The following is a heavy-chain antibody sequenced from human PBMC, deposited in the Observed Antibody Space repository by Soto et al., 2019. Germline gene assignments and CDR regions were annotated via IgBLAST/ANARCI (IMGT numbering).Heavy chain of an antibody. CDR2: IYYSGST. D-gene: IGHD6-19*01. CDR3: ARGRVAVAGTADY. Sequence: QVQLQESGPGLVKPSQTLSLTCTVSGGSISSGDYYWSWIRQPPGKGLGWIGYIYYSGSTYYNPSLKSRVTISVDTSKTQFALKLSYVTAADTAVYYCARGRVAVAGTADYWGQGTLVTVSS. V-gene: IGHV4-30-4*01. CDR1: GGSISSGDYY. J-gene: IGHJ4*02.